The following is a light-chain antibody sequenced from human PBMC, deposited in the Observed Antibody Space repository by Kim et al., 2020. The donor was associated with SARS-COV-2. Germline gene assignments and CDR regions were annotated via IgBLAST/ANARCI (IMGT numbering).Light chain of an antibody. CDR3: GADHGSGNNFVWV. CDR1: SGYSDYK. V-gene: IGLV9-49*01. CDR2: VGTGGIVG. Sequence: VLTQPPSASASLGASVTLTCTLSSGYSDYKVDWYQQRPGKGPRFVMQVGTGGIVGSKGDGIPDRFSVLGSGLNRYLTIKNIQEEDESDYHCGADHGSGNNFVWVFGGGTQLTVL. J-gene: IGLJ3*02.